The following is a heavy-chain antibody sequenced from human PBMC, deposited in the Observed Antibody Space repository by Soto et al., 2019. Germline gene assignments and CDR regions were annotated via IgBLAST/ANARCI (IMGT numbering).Heavy chain of an antibody. CDR3: AREIEYSSSSYGYFDY. D-gene: IGHD6-6*01. Sequence: ASVKVSCKASGGTFSSYAISWVRQAPGQGLEWMGGIIPIFGTANYAQKFQGRVTITADKSTSTAYMELSSLRSEDTAVYYCAREIEYSSSSYGYFDYWGQGTLVTVSS. V-gene: IGHV1-69*06. CDR1: GGTFSSYA. J-gene: IGHJ4*02. CDR2: IIPIFGTA.